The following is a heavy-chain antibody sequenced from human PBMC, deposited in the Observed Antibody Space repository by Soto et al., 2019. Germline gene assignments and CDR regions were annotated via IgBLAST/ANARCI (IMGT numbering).Heavy chain of an antibody. D-gene: IGHD6-19*01. CDR2: ISYDGSNK. V-gene: IGHV3-30*18. Sequence: GGSLRLSCAASGFTFSSYGMHWVRQAPGKGLEWVAVISYDGSNKYYADSVKGRFTISRDNSKNTLYLQMNSLRAEDTAVYYCAKELEVVSWVAGTSPPPYYYYYGMDVWGQGTTVTVSS. CDR1: GFTFSSYG. J-gene: IGHJ6*02. CDR3: AKELEVVSWVAGTSPPPYYYYYGMDV.